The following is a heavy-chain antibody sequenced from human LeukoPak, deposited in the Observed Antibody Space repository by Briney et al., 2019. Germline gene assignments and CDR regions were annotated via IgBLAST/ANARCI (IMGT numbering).Heavy chain of an antibody. Sequence: GGSLRLSCAASGFTFSSYAMHWVRQAPGKGLEWVAVISYDGSNKYYADSVKGRFTISRDNSKNTLYLQMNSLRAEDTAVYYCARDGITMVRGVIKYGVDVWGKGTTVTVSS. J-gene: IGHJ6*04. CDR3: ARDGITMVRGVIKYGVDV. D-gene: IGHD3-10*01. V-gene: IGHV3-30*04. CDR2: ISYDGSNK. CDR1: GFTFSSYA.